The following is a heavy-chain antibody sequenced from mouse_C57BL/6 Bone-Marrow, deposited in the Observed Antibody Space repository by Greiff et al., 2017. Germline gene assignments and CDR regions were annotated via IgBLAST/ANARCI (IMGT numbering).Heavy chain of an antibody. D-gene: IGHD3-2*01. J-gene: IGHJ3*01. Sequence: QVQLKQSGAELVKPGASVKISCKASGYAFSSYWMNWVKQRPGKGLEWIGQIYPGDGDTNYNGKFKGKATLTADKSSSTAYMQLSSLTSEDSAVYFCARPRPTAGAWFAYWGQGTLVTVSA. CDR3: ARPRPTAGAWFAY. CDR1: GYAFSSYW. V-gene: IGHV1-80*01. CDR2: IYPGDGDT.